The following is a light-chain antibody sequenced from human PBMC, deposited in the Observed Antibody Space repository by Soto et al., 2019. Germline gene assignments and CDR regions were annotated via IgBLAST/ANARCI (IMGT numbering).Light chain of an antibody. CDR2: GAS. CDR3: QQYCGSPRT. J-gene: IGKJ1*01. CDR1: QSVSSSY. Sequence: EIVVTQSPGTLSLSPGERATLSCRASQSVSSSYLAWYQQKPCQAPRLLIYGASSRATGIPDRFSGSGSGTDFTLTISRLEPEDFAVYYCQQYCGSPRTFGQGTKVEVK. V-gene: IGKV3-20*01.